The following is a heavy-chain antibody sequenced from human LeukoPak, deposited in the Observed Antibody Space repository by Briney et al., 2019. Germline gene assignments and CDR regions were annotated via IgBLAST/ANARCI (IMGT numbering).Heavy chain of an antibody. J-gene: IGHJ4*02. Sequence: GESLKISCKGSGYSFTTYWIGWVRQMPGKGLEWMGIIYPGDSDTRYSPSFQGQVTISADKSINTAYLQWSSLKASDTAMYYCARGRVFDSSGYPYYFDYWGQGTLVTVSS. CDR3: ARGRVFDSSGYPYYFDY. D-gene: IGHD3-22*01. CDR2: IYPGDSDT. CDR1: GYSFTTYW. V-gene: IGHV5-51*01.